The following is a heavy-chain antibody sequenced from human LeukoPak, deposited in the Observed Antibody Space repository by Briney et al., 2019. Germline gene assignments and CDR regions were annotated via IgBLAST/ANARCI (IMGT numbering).Heavy chain of an antibody. D-gene: IGHD3-10*01. Sequence: GSLRLSSAASGFTFSSYSMNWVRQAPGKGLEWVSSISSSSSYIYYADSVKGRFTISRDNAKNSLYLQMNSLRAEDTAVYYCARDFVLYYYGSGMGWGQGTLVTVSS. V-gene: IGHV3-21*01. J-gene: IGHJ4*02. CDR3: ARDFVLYYYGSGMG. CDR2: ISSSSSYI. CDR1: GFTFSSYS.